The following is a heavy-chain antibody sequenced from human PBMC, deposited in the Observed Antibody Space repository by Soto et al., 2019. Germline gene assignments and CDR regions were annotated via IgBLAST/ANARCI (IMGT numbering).Heavy chain of an antibody. CDR2: IIPIFGTA. CDR3: AGGRAPRYYYYYGMDI. J-gene: IGHJ6*02. V-gene: IGHV1-69*12. Sequence: QVQLVQSGAEVKKPGSSVTVSCKASGGTFFSYAISWVRQAPGQGLEWMGGIIPIFGTANYEQKFQGRATITADESTSTAYMELSSLRSEDTAVYYCAGGRAPRYYYYYGMDIWGQGTTVTVSS. CDR1: GGTFFSYA. D-gene: IGHD3-16*01.